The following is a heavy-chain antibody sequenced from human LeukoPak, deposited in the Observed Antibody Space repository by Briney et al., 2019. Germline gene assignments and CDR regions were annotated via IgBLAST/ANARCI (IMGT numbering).Heavy chain of an antibody. D-gene: IGHD3-22*01. Sequence: PSETLSLTCTVPGGSISSYYWSWIRQPPGKGLEWIGYIYYSGSTNYNPSLKSRVTISVDTSKNQFSLKLSSVTAADTAVYYCARINYYDSSGYIDYCGQGTLVTVSS. V-gene: IGHV4-59*01. J-gene: IGHJ4*02. CDR1: GGSISSYY. CDR2: IYYSGST. CDR3: ARINYYDSSGYIDY.